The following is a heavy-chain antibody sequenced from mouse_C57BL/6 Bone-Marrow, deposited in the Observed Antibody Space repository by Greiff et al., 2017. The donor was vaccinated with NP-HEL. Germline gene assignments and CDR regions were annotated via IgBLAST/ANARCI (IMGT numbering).Heavy chain of an antibody. D-gene: IGHD4-1*01. J-gene: IGHJ2*01. CDR1: GYAFTNYL. CDR2: INPGSGGT. V-gene: IGHV1-54*01. Sequence: VKLQESGAELVRPGTSVKVSCKASGYAFTNYLMEWVKQRPGQGLEWIGVINPGSGGTNYIEKFKGKATLTADKSSSTAYMQLSSLTSEDSAGDFFAEDEEDWVFDYWGQGTTLTVSA. CDR3: AEDEEDWVFDY.